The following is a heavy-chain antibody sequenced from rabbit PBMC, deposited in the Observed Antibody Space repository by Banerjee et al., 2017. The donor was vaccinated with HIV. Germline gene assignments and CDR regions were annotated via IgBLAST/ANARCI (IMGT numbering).Heavy chain of an antibody. D-gene: IGHD6-1*01. Sequence: QSLEESGGDLVKPEGSLTLTCTASGFSFSNKYVMCWVRQAPGKGLEWIACINTSSGNTVYATWAKGRFTISRSTSLNTVDLKMTSLTAADTATYFCARDGYAGHGYPNLWGPGTLVTVS. CDR2: INTSSGNT. CDR3: ARDGYAGHGYPNL. J-gene: IGHJ4*01. V-gene: IGHV1S43*01. CDR1: GFSFSNKYV.